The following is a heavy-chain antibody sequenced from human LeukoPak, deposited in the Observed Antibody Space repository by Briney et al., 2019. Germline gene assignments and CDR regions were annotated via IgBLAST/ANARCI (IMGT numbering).Heavy chain of an antibody. Sequence: SETLSLTCTVSGGSISSSSYYWGWIRQPPGKGLEWIGSIYYSGSTYYNPSLKSRVTISVDTSKNQFSLKLSSVTAADTAVYYCARYGSGSYYRAHFDYWGQGTLVTVSS. CDR3: ARYGSGSYYRAHFDY. CDR2: IYYSGST. J-gene: IGHJ4*02. CDR1: GGSISSSSYY. D-gene: IGHD3-10*01. V-gene: IGHV4-39*07.